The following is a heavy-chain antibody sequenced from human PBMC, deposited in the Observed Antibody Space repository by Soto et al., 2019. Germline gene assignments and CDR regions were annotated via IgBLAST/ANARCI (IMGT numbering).Heavy chain of an antibody. CDR2: ISYDGSNK. Sequence: GGSLRLSCAASGFTFSSYAMHWVRQAPGKGLEWVAVISYDGSNKYYADSVKGRFTISRDNSKNTLYLQMNSLRAEDTDVYYCAKNMVRGVIMGTGLDYWGQGTLVTVSS. D-gene: IGHD3-10*01. CDR1: GFTFSSYA. CDR3: AKNMVRGVIMGTGLDY. J-gene: IGHJ4*02. V-gene: IGHV3-30-3*01.